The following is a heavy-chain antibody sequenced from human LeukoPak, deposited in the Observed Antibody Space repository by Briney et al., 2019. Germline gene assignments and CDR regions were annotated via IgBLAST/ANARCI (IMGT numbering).Heavy chain of an antibody. CDR1: GYSFTSYW. D-gene: IGHD3-3*01. Sequence: GESLKISCKGSGYSFTSYWIGWVRQMPGKGLEWMGIIYPGDSETIYGPSFQGQVTISADRSLTTAYLQWRSLKASDSAMYYCVRRSGRWSDFDYWGQGTLVTVSS. V-gene: IGHV5-51*01. J-gene: IGHJ4*02. CDR2: IYPGDSET. CDR3: VRRSGRWSDFDY.